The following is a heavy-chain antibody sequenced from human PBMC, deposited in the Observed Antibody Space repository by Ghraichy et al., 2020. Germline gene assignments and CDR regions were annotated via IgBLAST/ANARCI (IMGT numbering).Heavy chain of an antibody. Sequence: GGSLRLSCAASGFTFSSYGMHWVRQAPGKGLEWVAVISHDGSNKYYADSVKGRFTISRDNSKNTLYLQMNSLRAEDTAVYYCAKDLSHFWSGCLGDWGQGTLVTVSS. D-gene: IGHD3-3*02. CDR2: ISHDGSNK. CDR1: GFTFSSYG. V-gene: IGHV3-30*18. J-gene: IGHJ4*02. CDR3: AKDLSHFWSGCLGD.